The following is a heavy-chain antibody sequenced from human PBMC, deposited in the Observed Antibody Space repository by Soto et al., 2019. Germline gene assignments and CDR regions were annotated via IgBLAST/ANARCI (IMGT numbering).Heavy chain of an antibody. Sequence: GGSLTLSCAASGFTFSSYARSWVRQAPGKGLEWVSAISGSGGSTYYADSVKGRFTISRDNSKNTLYLQMNSLRAEDTAVYYCAKGLYDFWSGYSNNWFDPWGQGTRVTVSS. J-gene: IGHJ5*02. CDR2: ISGSGGST. CDR1: GFTFSSYA. CDR3: AKGLYDFWSGYSNNWFDP. D-gene: IGHD3-3*01. V-gene: IGHV3-23*01.